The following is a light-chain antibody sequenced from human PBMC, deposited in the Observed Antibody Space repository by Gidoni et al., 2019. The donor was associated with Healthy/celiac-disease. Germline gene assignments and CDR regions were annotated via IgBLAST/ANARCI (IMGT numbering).Light chain of an antibody. CDR3: QQYNNWPQT. CDR2: GAS. CDR1: QSVRRN. Sequence: EIVMTQSPATLSVSPGERATLSVRASQSVRRNLAWYQQKPGQAPRLLIYGASNRATGIPARFSDSGSGTEFTLTISSLQSEDFAVYYCQQYNNWPQTFGQGTKVESK. J-gene: IGKJ1*01. V-gene: IGKV3-15*01.